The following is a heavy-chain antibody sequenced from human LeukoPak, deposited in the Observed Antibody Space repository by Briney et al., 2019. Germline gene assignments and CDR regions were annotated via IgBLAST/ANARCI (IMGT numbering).Heavy chain of an antibody. CDR3: ARAGGHYGDFVFFDY. J-gene: IGHJ4*02. CDR2: INSDGSST. V-gene: IGHV3-74*01. CDR1: GFTFSSYW. D-gene: IGHD4-17*01. Sequence: PTGGSLRLSCAASGFTFSSYWMPWVRQAPGKGLVWVSRINSDGSSTSYADSVKGRFTISRDNAKNTLYLQMNSLRAEDTAVYYCARAGGHYGDFVFFDYWGQGTLVTVSS.